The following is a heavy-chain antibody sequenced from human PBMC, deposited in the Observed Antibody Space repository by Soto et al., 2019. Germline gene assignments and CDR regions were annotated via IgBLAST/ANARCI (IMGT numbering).Heavy chain of an antibody. J-gene: IGHJ4*02. V-gene: IGHV1-2*02. CDR3: EREQRSYGEVAFDY. D-gene: IGHD4-17*01. Sequence: ASVKVSCKASGFTFTGYYIHWVRQLPGQGLEGMGWIKSNGDDTKYAQKFQERVTMTTDTSMNTVYMEVRRLQADDTGVYYCEREQRSYGEVAFDYWGQGTPVTVSS. CDR1: GFTFTGYY. CDR2: IKSNGDDT.